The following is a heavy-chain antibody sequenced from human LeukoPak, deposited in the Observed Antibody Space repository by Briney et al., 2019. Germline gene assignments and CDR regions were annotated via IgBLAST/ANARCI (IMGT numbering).Heavy chain of an antibody. CDR2: ISSNGGST. CDR3: ARAHGPPSHITGTPDY. CDR1: GFTFRSYA. J-gene: IGHJ4*02. Sequence: GGSLRLSCAASGFTFRSYAMHWVRQAQGKGLEYVSAISSNGGSTYYANSVKGRFTISRDNSKNTLYLQMGSLRAEDMAVYYCARAHGPPSHITGTPDYWGQGTLVTVSS. V-gene: IGHV3-64*01. D-gene: IGHD1-7*01.